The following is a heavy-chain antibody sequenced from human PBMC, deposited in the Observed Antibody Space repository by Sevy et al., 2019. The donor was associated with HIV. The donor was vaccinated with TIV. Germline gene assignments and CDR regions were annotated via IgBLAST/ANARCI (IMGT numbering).Heavy chain of an antibody. CDR1: GGSITSYS. D-gene: IGHD6-19*01. Sequence: SETLSLTCTVSGGSITSYSWSWIRQPAGKGLEWLGRNYSNGNSNYNPSLKSRVTMSVDTSKNQVSLKLTSVNAADTAVYFCAREGGASSAWFENWFGPWGQGTLVTVSS. V-gene: IGHV4-4*07. CDR3: AREGGASSAWFENWFGP. CDR2: NYSNGNS. J-gene: IGHJ5*02.